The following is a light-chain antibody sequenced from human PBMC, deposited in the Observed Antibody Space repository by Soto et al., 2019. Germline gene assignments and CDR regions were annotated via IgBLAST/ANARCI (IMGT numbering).Light chain of an antibody. CDR1: SSDVVGYNY. CDR2: DVS. V-gene: IGLV2-14*03. J-gene: IGLJ1*01. Sequence: QSALTQPASVSGSPGQSSTISCTGTSSDVVGYNYVSWYQHHPGKAPKLIIYDVSNRPSGVSNRFSGSKSGNTASLTISGLQPEDEADYYCSSYTTSNTRQIVFGTGTKVTVL. CDR3: SSYTTSNTRQIV.